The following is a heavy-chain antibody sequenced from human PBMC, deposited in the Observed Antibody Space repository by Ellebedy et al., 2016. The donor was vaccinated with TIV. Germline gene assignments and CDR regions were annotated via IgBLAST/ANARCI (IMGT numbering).Heavy chain of an antibody. CDR1: GFTFSSFA. CDR3: ARGTQVAGSAYSLIDY. J-gene: IGHJ4*02. Sequence: PGGSLRLSCAASGFTFSSFAMSWVRQAPGMGLEWVSAIGDDAVATHYADSVKGRFTSSRDNFGNMLYLQMSSLRAEDTAIYYCARGTQVAGSAYSLIDYWGQGTLVTVSS. CDR2: IGDDAVAT. D-gene: IGHD6-19*01. V-gene: IGHV3-23*01.